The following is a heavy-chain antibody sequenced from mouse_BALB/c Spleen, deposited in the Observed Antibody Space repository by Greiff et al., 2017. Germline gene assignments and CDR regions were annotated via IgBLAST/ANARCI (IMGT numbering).Heavy chain of an antibody. CDR3: ARDMDYGSPAWFAY. J-gene: IGHJ3*01. Sequence: EVKVEESGGGLVQPGGSLRLSCATSGFTFTDYYMSWVRQPPGKALEWLGFIRNKANGYTTEYSASVKGRFTISRDNSQSILYLQMNTLRAEDSATYYCARDMDYGSPAWFAYWGQGTLVTVSA. CDR1: GFTFTDYY. CDR2: IRNKANGYTT. D-gene: IGHD1-1*01. V-gene: IGHV7-3*02.